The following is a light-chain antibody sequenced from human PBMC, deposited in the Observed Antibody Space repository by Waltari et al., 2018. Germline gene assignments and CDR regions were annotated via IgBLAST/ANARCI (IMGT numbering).Light chain of an antibody. CDR1: QSVSSSY. J-gene: IGKJ4*01. V-gene: IGKV3-20*01. CDR3: QQYGSSWRT. Sequence: EIVLTQSPGTLSLSPGERATLSCRASQSVSSSYLAWYQQKPGQAPRLLIYGASSRATGIPDRFSGSGSGTDFTLTISRLEPEDFAVYYCQQYGSSWRTFGGGTKVEIK. CDR2: GAS.